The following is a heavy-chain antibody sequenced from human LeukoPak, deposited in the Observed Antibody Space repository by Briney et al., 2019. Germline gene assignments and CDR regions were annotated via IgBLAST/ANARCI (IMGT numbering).Heavy chain of an antibody. D-gene: IGHD3-9*01. CDR2: ISAYNGNT. J-gene: IGHJ5*02. V-gene: IGHV1-18*01. CDR1: GYTFTSYG. Sequence: ASVKVSCKASGYTFTSYGISWVRQAPGQGLEWMGWISAYNGNTNYAQKLQGRVTMTTDTSTSTAYMELRSLRSDDTAVYYCARDYDILTGYYGSRWFDPWGQGTLVTVSS. CDR3: ARDYDILTGYYGSRWFDP.